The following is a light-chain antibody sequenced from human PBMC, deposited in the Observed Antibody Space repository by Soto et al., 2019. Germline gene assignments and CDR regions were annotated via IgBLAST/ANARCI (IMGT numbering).Light chain of an antibody. Sequence: EIVMTQSPANLSVFPWGRATLSCRASQSISSKLAWYQQRPGQAPRLLIYGASTRATGVPVRFRGSGSGTEFTLTISGLQSEDFAVYCCQQYDKWPPTFGGGTRLEIK. CDR2: GAS. V-gene: IGKV3-15*01. J-gene: IGKJ5*01. CDR1: QSISSK. CDR3: QQYDKWPPT.